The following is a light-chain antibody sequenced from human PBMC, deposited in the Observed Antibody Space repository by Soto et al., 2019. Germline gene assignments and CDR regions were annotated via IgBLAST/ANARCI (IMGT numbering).Light chain of an antibody. V-gene: IGKV1-5*03. CDR1: QSISSW. CDR3: QQDNSFMWT. Sequence: DIQITQSPSTLSASVGDRVTITCRASQSISSWLAWYQQKPGKAPKLLIYKASSLKSGVPSRFSGSGSGTEFTLTISSLQPDDFATYYCQQDNSFMWTFGQGTKVDIK. J-gene: IGKJ1*01. CDR2: KAS.